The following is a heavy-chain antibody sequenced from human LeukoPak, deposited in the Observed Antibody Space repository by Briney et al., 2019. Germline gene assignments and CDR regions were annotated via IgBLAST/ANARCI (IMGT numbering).Heavy chain of an antibody. CDR1: GGTFSSYA. Sequence: ASVKVSCKASGGTFSSYAISWVRQAPGQGLEWMGGIIPFFGTAKYAQKFQGRVTITADESTSTAYMELSSLRSEDTAVYYCASGGVVVVVAATPDLQYYYYYGMDVWGKGTTVTVSS. CDR2: IIPFFGTA. J-gene: IGHJ6*04. CDR3: ASGGVVVVVAATPDLQYYYYYGMDV. D-gene: IGHD2-15*01. V-gene: IGHV1-69*13.